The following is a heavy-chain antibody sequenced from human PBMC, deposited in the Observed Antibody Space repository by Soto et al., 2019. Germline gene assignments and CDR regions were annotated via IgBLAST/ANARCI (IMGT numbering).Heavy chain of an antibody. J-gene: IGHJ6*02. Sequence: QVQLVQSGAEVKKPGASVKVSCKASGYTFTSYGISWVRPAPGQGLEWMGWISAYNGNTNYAQKLQGRVTMTTDTSTSTAYMELRSLRSDDTAVYYCARQRSSTSTGYYYYYGMDVWGQGTTVTVSS. CDR2: ISAYNGNT. D-gene: IGHD2-2*01. CDR1: GYTFTSYG. V-gene: IGHV1-18*04. CDR3: ARQRSSTSTGYYYYYGMDV.